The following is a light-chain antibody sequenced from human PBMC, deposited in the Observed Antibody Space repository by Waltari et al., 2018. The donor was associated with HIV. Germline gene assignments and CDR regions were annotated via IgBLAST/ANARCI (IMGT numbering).Light chain of an antibody. CDR2: EVT. V-gene: IGLV2-14*01. CDR1: TSDLGGFAY. J-gene: IGLJ2*01. CDR3: TSYTSSSTLGV. Sequence: QSALTQPASVSGSPGQSVTLSCTGTTSDLGGFAYVGWYQHHPGKAPKLIIYEVTNRPSGVSTRFSGSKSGNTASLTISGLQAEDEADYFCTSYTSSSTLGVFGGGTRLTVL.